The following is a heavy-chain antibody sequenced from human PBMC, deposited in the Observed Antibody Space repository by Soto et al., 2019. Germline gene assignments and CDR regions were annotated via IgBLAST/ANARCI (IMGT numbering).Heavy chain of an antibody. CDR1: GYTFTNYY. V-gene: IGHV1-46*01. CDR3: ALDYDSSGYYYRPDAFDI. CDR2: INPSGGST. J-gene: IGHJ3*02. D-gene: IGHD3-22*01. Sequence: ASVKVSCKASGYTFTNYYMHWVRQAPGQGLEWMGIINPSGGSTSYAQKFQDRFTMTRDTSTGTVYMELSSLRSEDTAVYYCALDYDSSGYYYRPDAFDIWGQGTMVTVPS.